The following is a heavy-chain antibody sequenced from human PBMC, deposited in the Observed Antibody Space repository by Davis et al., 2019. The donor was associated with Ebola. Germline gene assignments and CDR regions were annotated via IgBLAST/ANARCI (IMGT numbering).Heavy chain of an antibody. D-gene: IGHD3-9*01. CDR3: ARVMNYDILTGYYLYYYYYGMDV. V-gene: IGHV1-69*04. Sequence: AASVKVSCKASGGTFSSYAISWVRQAPGQGLEWMGRIIPILGIANYAQKFQGRVTITADNSTSTAYMELSSLRSEDTAVYYCARVMNYDILTGYYLYYYYYGMDVWGQGTTVTVSS. J-gene: IGHJ6*02. CDR1: GGTFSSYA. CDR2: IIPILGIA.